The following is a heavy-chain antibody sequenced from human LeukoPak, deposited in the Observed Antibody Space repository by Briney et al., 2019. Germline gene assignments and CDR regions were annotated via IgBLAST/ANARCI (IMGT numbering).Heavy chain of an antibody. CDR1: GFTFSSYG. J-gene: IGHJ4*02. V-gene: IGHV3-30*18. D-gene: IGHD1-26*01. CDR3: AKAGDDDYLDY. CDR2: VSYDGSNK. Sequence: GGSLRLSCAASGFTFSSYGMHWVRQAPGKGLEWVAVVSYDGSNKYYADSVKGRFTISRDNSKNTLYLQMNSLRPEDTAVYYCAKAGDDDYLDYWGQGTLVTVSS.